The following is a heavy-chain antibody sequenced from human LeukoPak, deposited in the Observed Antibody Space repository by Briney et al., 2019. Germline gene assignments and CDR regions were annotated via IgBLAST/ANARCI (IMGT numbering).Heavy chain of an antibody. J-gene: IGHJ3*02. CDR2: ISYDGSNK. CDR3: ARDGGHGSQGAFDI. CDR1: GFTFSSYA. V-gene: IGHV3-30-3*01. Sequence: GRSLRLSCAASGFTFSSYAMHWVRQAPGKGLEWVAVISYDGSNKYYADSVKGRFTISRDNSKNTLYLQMNSLRAEDTAVYYCARDGGHGSQGAFDIWGQGTMVTVSS. D-gene: IGHD1-26*01.